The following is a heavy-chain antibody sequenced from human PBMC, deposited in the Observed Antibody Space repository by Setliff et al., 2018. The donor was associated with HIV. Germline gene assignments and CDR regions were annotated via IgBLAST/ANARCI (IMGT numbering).Heavy chain of an antibody. CDR2: IWHDGSNK. V-gene: IGHV3-33*08. D-gene: IGHD3-3*01. CDR1: GITFNTYA. CDR3: ARDSAAWVTELGILGY. Sequence: GGSLRLSCAASGITFNTYAMHWVRQAPGKGLEWVAVIWHDGSNKYYGDSVKGRFTISRDNAKNSLYLQMNSLRAEDTAVYYCARDSAAWVTELGILGYWGQGTLVTVSS. J-gene: IGHJ4*02.